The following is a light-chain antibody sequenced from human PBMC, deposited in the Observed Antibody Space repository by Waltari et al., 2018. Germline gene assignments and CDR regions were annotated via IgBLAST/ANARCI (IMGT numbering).Light chain of an antibody. CDR3: CSNVGSSVF. V-gene: IGLV2-23*03. CDR1: NSNVGSYNL. Sequence: QSALTQPASVSGSPGQSITISCTGFNSNVGSYNLVSWYQKHPGKAPKLLIYEGNRRPSGVSNRFSGSKSDNTASLTLSGLQAEDEADYYCCSNVGSSVFFGGATKLTVL. CDR2: EGN. J-gene: IGLJ2*01.